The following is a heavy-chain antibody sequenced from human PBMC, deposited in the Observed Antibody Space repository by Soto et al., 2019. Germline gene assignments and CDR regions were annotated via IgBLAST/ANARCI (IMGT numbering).Heavy chain of an antibody. CDR3: ARDSMGYYGSGSGYYGMDV. CDR1: GYTFTSYA. V-gene: IGHV7-4-1*01. CDR2: INTNTGNP. J-gene: IGHJ6*02. D-gene: IGHD3-10*01. Sequence: ASVKVSCKASGYTFTSYAMNWVRQAPGQGLEWMGWINTNTGNPTYAQGFTGRFVFSLDTSVSTAYLQICSLKAEDTAVYYCARDSMGYYGSGSGYYGMDVWGQGTTVTVSS.